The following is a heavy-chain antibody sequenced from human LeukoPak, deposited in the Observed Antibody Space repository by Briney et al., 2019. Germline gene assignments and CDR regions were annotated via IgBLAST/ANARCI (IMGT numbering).Heavy chain of an antibody. CDR3: AKDLEQWPAVPEY. CDR2: IEKDGSNK. CDR1: GFTFKTYG. V-gene: IGHV3-30*02. J-gene: IGHJ4*02. Sequence: GGSLRLSCAASGFTFKTYGMHWVRQAPGKGLDWVAFIEKDGSNKYYADSVKGRFTVSRDNSKNRLYLQMNSLRPEETALYYCAKDLEQWPAVPEYWGQGTLVIVSS. D-gene: IGHD6-19*01.